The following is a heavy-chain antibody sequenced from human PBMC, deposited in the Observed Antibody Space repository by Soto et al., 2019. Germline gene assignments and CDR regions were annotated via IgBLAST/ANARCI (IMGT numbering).Heavy chain of an antibody. Sequence: FKVSGYTLTELSMHWVRQAPGKGLEWMGGFDPEDGETIYAQKFQGRVTMTEDTSTDTAYMELSSLRSEDTAVYYCATDPFAYYYDSSGYYLDYWGQGTLITVSS. CDR3: ATDPFAYYYDSSGYYLDY. J-gene: IGHJ4*02. D-gene: IGHD3-22*01. CDR2: FDPEDGET. CDR1: GYTLTELS. V-gene: IGHV1-24*01.